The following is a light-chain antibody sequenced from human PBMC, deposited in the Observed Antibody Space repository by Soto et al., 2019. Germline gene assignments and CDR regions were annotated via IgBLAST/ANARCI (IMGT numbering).Light chain of an antibody. CDR1: QSVSASY. Sequence: EIVLTQSPGTLSLSPGERATLSCRASQSVSASYLAWYQQKPGQAPRLLIYAASSRATGIPDRFSGSGSGTDFTLTVSRLEPEDCAVYYCQQYGNSPAITFGQGTRLDIK. J-gene: IGKJ5*01. V-gene: IGKV3-20*01. CDR2: AAS. CDR3: QQYGNSPAIT.